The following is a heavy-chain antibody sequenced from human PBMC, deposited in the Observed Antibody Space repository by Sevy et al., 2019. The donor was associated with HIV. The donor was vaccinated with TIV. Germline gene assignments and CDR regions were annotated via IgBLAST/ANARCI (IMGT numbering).Heavy chain of an antibody. CDR1: GFTLNSYW. J-gene: IGHJ4*02. CDR2: IKQDGSVR. CDR3: VRAIAADGSF. V-gene: IGHV3-7*01. D-gene: IGHD6-13*01. Sequence: RRSLRLSCVASGFTLNSYWMSWVRQAPGKGLEWVANIKQDGSVRYYVDSVKGRFTISRDNARNLVYLQMNSLRVEDTALYYCVRAIAADGSFWGQGTLVTVSS.